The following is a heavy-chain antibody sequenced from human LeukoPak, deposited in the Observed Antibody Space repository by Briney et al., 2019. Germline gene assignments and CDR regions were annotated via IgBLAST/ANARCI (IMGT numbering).Heavy chain of an antibody. CDR1: GYTFTSYG. Sequence: ASVKVSCKASGYTFTSYGISWVRQAPGQRLEWMGWINAGNGNTKYSQEFQGRVTITRDTSASTAYMELSSLRSEDMAVYYCARSSSSWFYFDYWGLGTLVTVSS. J-gene: IGHJ4*02. CDR3: ARSSSSWFYFDY. D-gene: IGHD6-13*01. V-gene: IGHV1-3*03. CDR2: INAGNGNT.